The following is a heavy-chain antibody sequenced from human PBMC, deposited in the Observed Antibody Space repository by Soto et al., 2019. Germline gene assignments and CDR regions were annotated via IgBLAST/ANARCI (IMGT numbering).Heavy chain of an antibody. CDR3: VRESTPTRWFDP. Sequence: ASVKVSCKASGYTFTSYYIHWVRQAPGQGLEWMGVINPSGGSTSYAQNFQGRVTMTRDTSTSTVYMELSSLGSEDTAVYYCVRESTPTRWFDPWGQGTLVTVS. V-gene: IGHV1-46*03. CDR1: GYTFTSYY. D-gene: IGHD2-2*01. CDR2: INPSGGST. J-gene: IGHJ5*02.